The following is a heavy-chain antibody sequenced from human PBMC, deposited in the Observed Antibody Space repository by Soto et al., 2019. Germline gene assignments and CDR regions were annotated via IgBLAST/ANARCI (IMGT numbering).Heavy chain of an antibody. V-gene: IGHV1-69*06. Sequence: QVQLVQSGAEVKKPGSSVKVSCKASGGTFSSYAISWVRQAPGQGLEWMGGIIPIFGTANYAQKFQGRVTITADKSKSTAYLELSSLRSEDTAVYYWARLTVTSGAFDLWGQGTMVTVSS. CDR3: ARLTVTSGAFDL. J-gene: IGHJ3*01. CDR2: IIPIFGTA. D-gene: IGHD2-2*01. CDR1: GGTFSSYA.